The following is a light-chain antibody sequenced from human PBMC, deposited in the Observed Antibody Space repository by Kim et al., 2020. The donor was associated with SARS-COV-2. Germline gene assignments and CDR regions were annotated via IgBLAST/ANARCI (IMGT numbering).Light chain of an antibody. CDR1: NIGTKN. J-gene: IGLJ1*01. V-gene: IGLV3-9*01. Sequence: VALGQTARSTCGGNNIGTKNVHWYQQKPGQAPVLVIYRDSNRPSGIPERFSGSNSGNTATLTISRAQAGDEADYYCQVWDSSTYVFGTGTKVTVL. CDR2: RDS. CDR3: QVWDSSTYV.